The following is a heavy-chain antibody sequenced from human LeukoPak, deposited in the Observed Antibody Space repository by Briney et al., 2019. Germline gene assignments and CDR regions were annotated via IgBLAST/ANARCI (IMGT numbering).Heavy chain of an antibody. Sequence: GGSLRLSCVASGFTFSNYWMTWVRQAPGKGLEWVANINRDGSERYYVDSVKGRFTISRDDAKSSLYLQMNSLRAEDTAVYYCARRNAMDVWGQGTTVIVFS. J-gene: IGHJ6*02. V-gene: IGHV3-7*03. CDR1: GFTFSNYW. CDR2: INRDGSER. CDR3: ARRNAMDV.